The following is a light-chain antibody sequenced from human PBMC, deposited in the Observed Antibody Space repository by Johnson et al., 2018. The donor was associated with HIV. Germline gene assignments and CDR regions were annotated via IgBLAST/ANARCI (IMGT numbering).Light chain of an antibody. Sequence: HSVLTQPPSVSAASGQRVDISCSGSSSNIENNYLSWYQQLPHTAPRLLISDNNKRPSGIPDRFSASKSGSSATLGITGLQTGDEADYYCATWDSSLSAYVFGPGTKVTIL. CDR2: DNN. CDR3: ATWDSSLSAYV. CDR1: SSNIENNY. J-gene: IGLJ1*01. V-gene: IGLV1-51*01.